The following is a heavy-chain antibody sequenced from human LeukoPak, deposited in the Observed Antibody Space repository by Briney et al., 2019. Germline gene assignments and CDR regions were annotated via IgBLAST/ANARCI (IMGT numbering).Heavy chain of an antibody. D-gene: IGHD1-26*01. CDR3: VKDSPPRYSGSPPAY. Sequence: QSGGSLRLSCAASGFTFNTYTMNWVRQAPGKGLEWVSYISGSSGIIDYADSVRGRFTISRDNAKNSLYLQMNSLRADDTAVYYCVKDSPPRYSGSPPAYWGQGTLVTVSS. V-gene: IGHV3-48*01. CDR1: GFTFNTYT. J-gene: IGHJ4*02. CDR2: ISGSSGII.